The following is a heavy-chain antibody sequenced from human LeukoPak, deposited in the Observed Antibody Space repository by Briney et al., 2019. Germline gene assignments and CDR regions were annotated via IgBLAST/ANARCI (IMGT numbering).Heavy chain of an antibody. V-gene: IGHV1-24*01. CDR1: GYTLTELS. CDR3: ATGDSGSDLFDY. Sequence: ASVKVSCKVSGYTLTELSMHRVRQAPGKGLEWMGGFDPEDGETIYAQKFQGRVTMTEDTSTDTAYMELSSLRSEDTAVYYCATGDSGSDLFDYWGQGTLVTVSS. CDR2: FDPEDGET. D-gene: IGHD1-26*01. J-gene: IGHJ4*02.